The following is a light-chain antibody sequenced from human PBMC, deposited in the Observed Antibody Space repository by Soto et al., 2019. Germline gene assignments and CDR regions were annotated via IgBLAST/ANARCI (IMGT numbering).Light chain of an antibody. J-gene: IGKJ1*01. CDR2: WAS. Sequence: DIVMSQSPDSLAVSLGERATINCTSSQTISSNSNNRNYLAWYQQKPGQPPKLLIYWASTRESGVPDRFSGSGSGTDFTLTISSLQAEDVAVYYCQQYYSTPTFGQGTKVDIK. V-gene: IGKV4-1*01. CDR3: QQYYSTPT. CDR1: QTISSNSNNRNY.